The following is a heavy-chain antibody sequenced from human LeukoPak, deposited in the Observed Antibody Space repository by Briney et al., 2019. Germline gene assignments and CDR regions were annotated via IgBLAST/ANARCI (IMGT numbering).Heavy chain of an antibody. CDR2: ISGSGGNT. J-gene: IGHJ2*01. CDR3: AKTIAVPGTSGYFDL. CDR1: GFTFSSYA. V-gene: IGHV3-23*01. D-gene: IGHD6-19*01. Sequence: GGSLRLSCAASGFTFSSYAMNWVRQAPGKGLEWVSTISGSGGNTYYADSVKGRFTISRENSKNTLYLQMNSLRAEDTAVYFCAKTIAVPGTSGYFDLWGRGTLVTVSS.